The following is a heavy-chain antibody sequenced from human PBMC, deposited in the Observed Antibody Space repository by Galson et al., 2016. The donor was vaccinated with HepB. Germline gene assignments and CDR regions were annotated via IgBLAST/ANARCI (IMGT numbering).Heavy chain of an antibody. CDR3: ARGSTFYHYWSPSRPYWFDP. J-gene: IGHJ5*02. CDR1: GFTSGDA. CDR2: IWYDGITK. Sequence: SLRLSCAASGFTSGDAMHWVRQAPGQGLEWVAVIWYDGITKYYSDSVKGRFTVSRDNSKTTVYLQMNSLRAEDTAVYYCARGSTFYHYWSPSRPYWFDPWGQGTLVTVSS. D-gene: IGHD3-3*01. V-gene: IGHV3-33*08.